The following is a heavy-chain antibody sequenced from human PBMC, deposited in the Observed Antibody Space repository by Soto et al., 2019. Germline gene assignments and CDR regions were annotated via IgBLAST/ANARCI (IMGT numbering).Heavy chain of an antibody. Sequence: GGSLRLSCEGSGFTFSDYYISWIRQAPGKGLEWISYSSNSGTISRYADSVKGRFSISRDNTKNLLYLQMNSLRAEDTAVYYCARSGDNYNRLDYWGQGTLVTVSS. CDR1: GFTFSDYY. CDR3: ARSGDNYNRLDY. J-gene: IGHJ4*02. D-gene: IGHD1-1*01. V-gene: IGHV3-11*06. CDR2: SSNSGTIS.